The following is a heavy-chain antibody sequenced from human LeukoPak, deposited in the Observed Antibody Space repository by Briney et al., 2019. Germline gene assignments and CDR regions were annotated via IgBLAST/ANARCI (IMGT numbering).Heavy chain of an antibody. CDR3: AKVGPSTGDYFDY. CDR1: GLAFSSDA. D-gene: IGHD7-27*01. J-gene: IGHJ4*02. CDR2: ISGSGGNT. V-gene: IGHV3-23*01. Sequence: GGALRLSCAASGLAFSSDAMSWVRQAPGQGLGWGSAISGSGGNTNYADSAKSRFTISRDNSKNTLYLQMNSLRAEDTAVYYCAKVGPSTGDYFDYWGQGTLVTVSS.